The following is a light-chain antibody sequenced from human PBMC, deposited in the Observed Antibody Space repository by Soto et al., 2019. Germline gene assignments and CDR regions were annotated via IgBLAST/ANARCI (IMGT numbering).Light chain of an antibody. CDR1: SSDVGGYNY. Sequence: QSALTQPRSVSGSPGQSVTISCTGTSSDVGGYNYVSWYQQHPGKAPKLLIYDVIKQPSGVPDRFSGSKSGNTASLTISGLQAEDEADYYCCSYAGSYTWVFGGGTKVTVL. J-gene: IGLJ3*02. CDR3: CSYAGSYTWV. V-gene: IGLV2-11*01. CDR2: DVI.